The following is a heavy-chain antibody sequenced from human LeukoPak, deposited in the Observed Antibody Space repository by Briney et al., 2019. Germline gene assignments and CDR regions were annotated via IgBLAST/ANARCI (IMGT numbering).Heavy chain of an antibody. V-gene: IGHV3-66*02. CDR2: IYSGGST. D-gene: IGHD3-22*01. CDR3: ARGRSSGYSYYFDY. CDR1: GFTVSSNY. Sequence: PGGSLRLSCAASGFTVSSNYMSWVRQAPGKGLEWVSVIYSGGSTYYADSVKGRFTISRDNSKNTLYLQMNSLRAEDTAGYYCARGRSSGYSYYFDYWGQGTLVTVSS. J-gene: IGHJ4*02.